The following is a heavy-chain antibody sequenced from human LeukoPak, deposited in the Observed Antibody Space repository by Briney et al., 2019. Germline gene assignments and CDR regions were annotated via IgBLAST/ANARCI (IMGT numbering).Heavy chain of an antibody. Sequence: SVKVSCKASGGTFSSYAISWVRQAPGQGLEWMGGIIPIFGTANYAQKFQGRVTITTDESTSTAYMELSSLRSEDTAVYYCARPNNYYDSSGYYYWGQGTLVTVSS. CDR3: ARPNNYYDSSGYYY. CDR1: GGTFSSYA. V-gene: IGHV1-69*05. CDR2: IIPIFGTA. D-gene: IGHD3-22*01. J-gene: IGHJ4*02.